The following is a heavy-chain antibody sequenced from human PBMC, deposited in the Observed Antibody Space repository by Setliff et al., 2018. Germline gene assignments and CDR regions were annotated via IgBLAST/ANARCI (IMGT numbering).Heavy chain of an antibody. Sequence: VKVSCKASGYTFTDYYMHGVQQAPGKGLEWMGRVDPEDGHTKYAEKFQGRITISADMSLDIAHMELGSLTSEDTAVYYCTTGLRHGVPYFDLWGQGTLVTVSS. J-gene: IGHJ4*02. CDR3: TTGLRHGVPYFDL. V-gene: IGHV1-69-2*01. CDR1: GYTFTDYY. CDR2: VDPEDGHT. D-gene: IGHD3-10*01.